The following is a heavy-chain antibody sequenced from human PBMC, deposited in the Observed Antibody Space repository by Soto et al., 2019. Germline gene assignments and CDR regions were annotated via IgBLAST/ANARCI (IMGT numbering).Heavy chain of an antibody. J-gene: IGHJ4*02. CDR3: AKPANFNSRGDAPDY. V-gene: IGHV3-23*01. CDR2: TSCNGGTT. Sequence: WGPMRLPWGAAGGTCRTHGGNWVRQAPKKGLEWASATSCNGGTTDYAASVKGRFTISRDNSNDTLYLQMNSLRVEDTALYYCAKPANFNSRGDAPDYWGQGTLVTVPQ. CDR1: GGTCRTHG. D-gene: IGHD1-1*01.